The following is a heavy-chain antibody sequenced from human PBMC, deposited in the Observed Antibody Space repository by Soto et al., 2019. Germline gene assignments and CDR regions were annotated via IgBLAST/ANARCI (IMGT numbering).Heavy chain of an antibody. V-gene: IGHV1-69*12. D-gene: IGHD3-22*01. CDR3: ARASPQGSGYYLGGYYYYVGMDV. CDR1: GGTFSSYA. Sequence: QVQLVQSGAEEKKPGLSVKVSCQASGGTFSSYAISWVRQAPGQGLEWMGGIIPIFGTANYAQKFQGRVTITADESTSTAYMELSSLRSEDTAVYYCARASPQGSGYYLGGYYYYVGMDVWGQGTTVTVSS. CDR2: IIPIFGTA. J-gene: IGHJ6*02.